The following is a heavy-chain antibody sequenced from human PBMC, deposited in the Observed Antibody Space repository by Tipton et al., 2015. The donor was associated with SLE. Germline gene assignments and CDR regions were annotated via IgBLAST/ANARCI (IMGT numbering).Heavy chain of an antibody. CDR2: INHSGST. V-gene: IGHV4-34*01. D-gene: IGHD4-23*01. Sequence: TLSLTCAVYGGSFSGYYWSWIRQPPEKGLEWIGEINHSGSTNYNPSLKSRVTISVDTSKNQFSLKLSSVTAADTAVYYCARALNPLRVSPWGQGTLVTVSS. J-gene: IGHJ5*02. CDR1: GGSFSGYY. CDR3: ARALNPLRVSP.